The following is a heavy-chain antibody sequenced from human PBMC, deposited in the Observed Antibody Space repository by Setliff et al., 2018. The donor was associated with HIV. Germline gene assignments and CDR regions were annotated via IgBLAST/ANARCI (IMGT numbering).Heavy chain of an antibody. J-gene: IGHJ5*02. CDR3: ARDFDENHLLGLNCFDP. CDR2: ISFDGDNK. D-gene: IGHD2-15*01. CDR1: GFTFSTYT. Sequence: PGGSLRLSCAASGFTFSTYTMHWVRQAPGKGLDWVTLISFDGDNKYYADSVKGRFTISRDNSKNTLYLQMNSLRAEDTAVYYCARDFDENHLLGLNCFDPRGQGTLVTVSS. V-gene: IGHV3-30*04.